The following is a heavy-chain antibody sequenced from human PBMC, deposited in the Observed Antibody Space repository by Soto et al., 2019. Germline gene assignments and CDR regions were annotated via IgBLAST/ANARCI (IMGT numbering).Heavy chain of an antibody. CDR2: IRSKANSYAT. CDR1: GFTFSGSA. CDR3: YVSEDFWSGADAFDI. D-gene: IGHD3-3*01. Sequence: GGSLRLSCAASGFTFSGSAMHWVRQASGKGLEWVGRIRSKANSYATAYAASVKGRFTISRDDSKNTAYLQMNSLKTEDTAVYYCYVSEDFWSGADAFDIWGQGTMVTVSS. V-gene: IGHV3-73*01. J-gene: IGHJ3*02.